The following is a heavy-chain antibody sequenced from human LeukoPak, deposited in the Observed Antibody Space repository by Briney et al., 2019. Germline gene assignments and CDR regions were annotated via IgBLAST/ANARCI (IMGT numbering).Heavy chain of an antibody. CDR2: IYHSGST. CDR1: GYSISSGYY. Sequence: SETLSLTCTVSGYSISSGYYWGWIRQPPGKGLEWIGSIYHSGSTYYNPSLKSRVTISVDTSKNQFSLKLSSVTAADTAVYYCAEGLSSSWPHAFDIWGQGTMVTVSS. J-gene: IGHJ3*02. D-gene: IGHD6-13*01. V-gene: IGHV4-38-2*02. CDR3: AEGLSSSWPHAFDI.